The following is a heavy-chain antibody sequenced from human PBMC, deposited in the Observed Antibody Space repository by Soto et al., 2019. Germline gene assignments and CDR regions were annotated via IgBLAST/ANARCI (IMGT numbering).Heavy chain of an antibody. V-gene: IGHV3-23*01. J-gene: IGHJ4*02. CDR2: STGGGGST. D-gene: IGHD6-6*01. CDR3: AKLVRY. Sequence: EVQLLEYGGGLVQPGGSLRLSCVASGLSFSSSSMSWVRQAPGKGLEWVSVSTGGGGSTFYADSVKGRFTISRDNSKNTLYLQMNSLRAEDAAVYFCAKLVRYWGQGTLVTVSS. CDR1: GLSFSSSS.